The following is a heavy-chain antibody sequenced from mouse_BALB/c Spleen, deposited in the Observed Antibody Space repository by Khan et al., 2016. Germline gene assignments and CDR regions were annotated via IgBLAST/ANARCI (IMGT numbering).Heavy chain of an antibody. J-gene: IGHJ1*01. Sequence: EVQLQESGAELVKPGASVKMSCKASGYTFTSYFMHWVKQRPGQGLEWIGYINPYNDDSKYNEKFKDKATLTSDKSSSTAYMHLSSLTSEDSAVSDCARKNYYVSSHYWDVDDWGEGTTVTVSS. CDR1: GYTFTSYF. V-gene: IGHV1S136*01. D-gene: IGHD1-1*01. CDR3: ARKNYYVSSHYWDVDD. CDR2: INPYNDDS.